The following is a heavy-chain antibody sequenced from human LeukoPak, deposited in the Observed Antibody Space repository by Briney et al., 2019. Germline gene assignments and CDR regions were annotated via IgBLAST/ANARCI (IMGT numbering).Heavy chain of an antibody. CDR3: ARVSGDQLLTFGY. D-gene: IGHD2-2*01. CDR2: IYYSGST. Sequence: SETLSLTCTVSGGSISSYYWTWIRQPPGKGLEWIGYIYYSGSTNYNPSLKSRVTISVDTSKNQFSLRLSSVTAADTAVYYCARVSGDQLLTFGYWGQGTLVTVSS. V-gene: IGHV4-59*01. J-gene: IGHJ4*02. CDR1: GGSISSYY.